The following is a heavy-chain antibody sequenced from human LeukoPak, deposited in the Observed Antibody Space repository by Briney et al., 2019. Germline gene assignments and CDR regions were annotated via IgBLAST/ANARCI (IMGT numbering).Heavy chain of an antibody. CDR1: GFTFINYW. D-gene: IGHD5-18*01. CDR2: IRYDGSNK. J-gene: IGHJ5*02. V-gene: IGHV3-30*02. Sequence: GGSLRLSCAASGFTFINYWMSWVRQAPGKGLEWVAFIRYDGSNKYYADSVKGRFTISRDNSKNTLYLQMNSLRAEDTAVYYCAKDPRRGYSYGFSQNWFDPWGQGTLVTVSS. CDR3: AKDPRRGYSYGFSQNWFDP.